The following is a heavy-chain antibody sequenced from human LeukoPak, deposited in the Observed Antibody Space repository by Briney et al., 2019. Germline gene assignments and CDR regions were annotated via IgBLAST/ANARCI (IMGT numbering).Heavy chain of an antibody. CDR3: ARSPSGYDRLIDY. CDR2: ISAYNGNT. CDR1: GYTFTSYG. J-gene: IGHJ4*02. Sequence: ASVKVSCKASGYTFTSYGFSWVRQAPGQGLERMGWISAYNGNTGSVQKFQGRVTMTTDTSTSTVYMELRSLTSDDTAVYYCARSPSGYDRLIDYWGQGTLVTVSS. V-gene: IGHV1-18*04. D-gene: IGHD5-12*01.